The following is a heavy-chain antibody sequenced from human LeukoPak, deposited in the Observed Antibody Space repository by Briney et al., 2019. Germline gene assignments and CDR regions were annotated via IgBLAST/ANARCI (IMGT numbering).Heavy chain of an antibody. CDR1: GGSISSSSYY. CDR3: ATHYDSSGYFDY. Sequence: SGTLSLTCTVSGGSISSSSYYWGWIRQPPGKGLEWIGSIYYSGSTYYNPSLKSRVTISVDTSKNQFSLKLSSVTAADTAVYYCATHYDSSGYFDYWGQGTLVTVSS. CDR2: IYYSGST. V-gene: IGHV4-39*01. J-gene: IGHJ4*02. D-gene: IGHD3-22*01.